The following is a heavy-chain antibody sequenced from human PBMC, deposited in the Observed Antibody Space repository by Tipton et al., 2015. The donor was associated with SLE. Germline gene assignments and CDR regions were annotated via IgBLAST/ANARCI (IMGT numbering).Heavy chain of an antibody. CDR2: IYYSGST. V-gene: IGHV4-59*08. CDR1: GGSISSHY. D-gene: IGHD6-19*01. J-gene: IGHJ5*02. Sequence: TLSLTCTVSGGSISSHYWSWIRQPPGKGLEWIGYIYYSGSTNYNPSLKGRVTISVDTSKNQFSLKLSSVTAADTAVYYCARGAGITPAWFDPWGQGTLVTVSS. CDR3: ARGAGITPAWFDP.